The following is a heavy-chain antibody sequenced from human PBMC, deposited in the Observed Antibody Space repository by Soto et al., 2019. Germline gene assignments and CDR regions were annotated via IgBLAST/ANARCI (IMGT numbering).Heavy chain of an antibody. CDR1: GGSISSSSYY. CDR3: ASGNCSSTSCYAGGGYYYGMDV. Sequence: SETLSLTCTVSGGSISSSSYYWGWIRQPPGKGLEWIGSIYYSGSTYYNPSLKSRVTISVDTSKNQFSLKLSSVTAADTAVYYCASGNCSSTSCYAGGGYYYGMDVWGQGTTVTVSS. J-gene: IGHJ6*02. V-gene: IGHV4-39*01. D-gene: IGHD2-2*01. CDR2: IYYSGST.